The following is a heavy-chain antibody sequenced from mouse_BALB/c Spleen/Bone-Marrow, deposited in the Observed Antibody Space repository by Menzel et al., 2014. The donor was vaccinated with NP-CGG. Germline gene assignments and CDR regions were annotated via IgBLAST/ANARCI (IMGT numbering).Heavy chain of an antibody. CDR2: IDPANGNT. V-gene: IGHV14-3*02. CDR3: ARYDYGVYFDY. J-gene: IGHJ2*01. Sequence: VQLQQTRAELVKPGASVKLSCTASNFNIKDTYMHWVKQRPEQGLEWIGRIDPANGNTKYDPKFQGKATITADTSSHTAYLQLSSLTSEDTAVYYCARYDYGVYFDYFGQGTTLAVS. D-gene: IGHD2-4*01. CDR1: NFNIKDTY.